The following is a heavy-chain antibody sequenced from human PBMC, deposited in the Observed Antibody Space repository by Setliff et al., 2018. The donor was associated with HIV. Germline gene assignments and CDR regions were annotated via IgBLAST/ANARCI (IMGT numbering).Heavy chain of an antibody. J-gene: IGHJ6*03. D-gene: IGHD6-13*01. CDR3: AKDRLLDGSSWYYLDV. CDR1: GFIFDDYA. CDR2: IDWSGDKT. V-gene: IGHV3-43D*03. Sequence: GGSLRLSCAASGFIFDDYAMYWVRQAPGKNLEWVSLIDWSGDKTYYADSVNGRFTISRDNSKETLFLQMHSLRPEDTALYYCAKDRLLDGSSWYYLDVWGKGTTVTVSS.